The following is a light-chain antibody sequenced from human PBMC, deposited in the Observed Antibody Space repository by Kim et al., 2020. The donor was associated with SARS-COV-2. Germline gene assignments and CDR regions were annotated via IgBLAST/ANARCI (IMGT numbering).Light chain of an antibody. CDR2: QDS. CDR3: QAWDSSTEV. CDR1: KLGDKY. Sequence: SYELTQPPSVSVSPGQTASITCSGDKLGDKYACWYQQKPGQSPVLVIYQDSKRPSGIPERFSGSNSGNTATLTNSGTQAMDEADYYCQAWDSSTEVFGTGTNVTVL. J-gene: IGLJ1*01. V-gene: IGLV3-1*01.